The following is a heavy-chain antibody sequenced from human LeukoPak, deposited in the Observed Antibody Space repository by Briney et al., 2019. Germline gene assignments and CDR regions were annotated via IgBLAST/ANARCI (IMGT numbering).Heavy chain of an antibody. CDR3: ARKDGDL. Sequence: GGSMRLSCTTSGITFSNYSMNWVRQAPGKGLEWVSSINLSSTYIYYADSVKGRFTISRDNAKNSLYLHMNSLRAEDTAVYYCARKDGDLWGQGTLVTVSS. V-gene: IGHV3-21*01. J-gene: IGHJ5*02. CDR2: INLSSTYI. CDR1: GITFSNYS.